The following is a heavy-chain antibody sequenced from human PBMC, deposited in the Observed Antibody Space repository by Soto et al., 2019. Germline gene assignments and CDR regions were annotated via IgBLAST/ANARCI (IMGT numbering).Heavy chain of an antibody. V-gene: IGHV4-30-2*01. J-gene: IGHJ3*02. CDR1: GGSISSGGYS. CDR2: IYHSGNT. D-gene: IGHD5-18*01. CDR3: ARDNLVGHSYGNQIHALDN. Sequence: SETLSLTCAVSGGSISSGGYSWSWIRQPPGKGLEWIGYIYHSGNTYYNPSLKSRVTISADKSKNQVSLKLSSVTAADTAVYYCARDNLVGHSYGNQIHALDNWGQGTKVTVSS.